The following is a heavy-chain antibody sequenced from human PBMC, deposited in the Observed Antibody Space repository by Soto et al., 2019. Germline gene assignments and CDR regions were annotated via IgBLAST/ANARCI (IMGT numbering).Heavy chain of an antibody. D-gene: IGHD3-22*01. CDR1: GDSVTSGAYY. CDR3: ASQHYYDSSGYYVVY. Sequence: SETLSLTCTVSGDSVTSGAYYWGWIRQPPGKGLEWIGNIHYSGSTYYDSSLKSRVTISVDTSKNQFSLKLSSVTAADTAVHYCASQHYYDSSGYYVVYWGQGTLVTVSS. J-gene: IGHJ4*02. V-gene: IGHV4-39*01. CDR2: IHYSGST.